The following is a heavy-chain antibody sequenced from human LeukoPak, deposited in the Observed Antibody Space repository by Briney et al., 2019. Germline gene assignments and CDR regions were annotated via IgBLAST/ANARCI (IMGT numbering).Heavy chain of an antibody. D-gene: IGHD3-22*01. J-gene: IGHJ4*02. CDR3: ARGDYYDSSGRLLDY. Sequence: ASVKVSCKASGGTFSSYTISWVRQAPGQGLEWMGRIIPILGIANYAQKFQGRVTITADKSTSTAYMELNSLRSEDTAVYYCARGDYYDSSGRLLDYWGQGTLVTVSS. V-gene: IGHV1-69*02. CDR1: GGTFSSYT. CDR2: IIPILGIA.